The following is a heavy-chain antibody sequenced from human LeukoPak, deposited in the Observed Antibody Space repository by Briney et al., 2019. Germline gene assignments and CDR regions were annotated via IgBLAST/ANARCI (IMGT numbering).Heavy chain of an antibody. CDR2: IYPGDSDT. CDR1: GSTFTSYW. CDR3: ASPKWDCSSTSCYTYAFDI. Sequence: GESLKISCKGSGSTFTSYWIGWVRQLPGKGLEWMGIIYPGDSDTSYSPSFQGQVTISADKSISTAYLQWSSLKASDTAMYYCASPKWDCSSTSCYTYAFDIWGQGTMVTVSS. D-gene: IGHD2-2*02. J-gene: IGHJ3*02. V-gene: IGHV5-51*01.